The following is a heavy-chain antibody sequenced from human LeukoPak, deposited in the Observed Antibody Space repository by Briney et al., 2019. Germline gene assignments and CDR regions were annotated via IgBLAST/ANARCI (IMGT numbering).Heavy chain of an antibody. Sequence: PSETLSLTCTVSGGSISYYYWNWIRQPPGKGLEWIGYIYYSGSTNYNPSLKNRVTISVDTSKNQFSLRLKSVTAADTAVYYCARGVGLYVTSPFDYWGQGTLVTVSS. CDR1: GGSISYYY. CDR2: IYYSGST. J-gene: IGHJ4*02. D-gene: IGHD3-10*01. V-gene: IGHV4-59*01. CDR3: ARGVGLYVTSPFDY.